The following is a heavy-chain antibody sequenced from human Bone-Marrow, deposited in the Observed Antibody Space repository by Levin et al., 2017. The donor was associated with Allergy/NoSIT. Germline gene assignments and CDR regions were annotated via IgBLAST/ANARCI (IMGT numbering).Heavy chain of an antibody. Sequence: MASETLSLTCAVSGASISSSNWWSWVRQPPGKGLEWIGEIYHSGSTNYNPSLKSRVTISVDKSKNQFSLKLTSVTAADTAVYYCALRRGDSDYEWGPEYFQNWGQGTLVTVSS. CDR3: ALRRGDSDYEWGPEYFQN. V-gene: IGHV4-4*02. J-gene: IGHJ1*01. CDR1: GASISSSNW. CDR2: IYHSGST. D-gene: IGHD5-12*01.